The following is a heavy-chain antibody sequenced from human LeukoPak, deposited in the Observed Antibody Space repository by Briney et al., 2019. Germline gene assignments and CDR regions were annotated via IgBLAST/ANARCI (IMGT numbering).Heavy chain of an antibody. CDR2: IKSKTDGETT. Sequence: GGPLRLSCAASGFTFSNAWMSWVRQAPGKGLEWVGHIKSKTDGETTDYAAPVKGRFTISRDDSKNTLYLQMNSLKTEDTAVYYCTTGRSGYYSIYYYYYYMDVWGKGTTVTVSS. J-gene: IGHJ6*03. CDR1: GFTFSNAW. V-gene: IGHV3-15*01. D-gene: IGHD3-3*01. CDR3: TTGRSGYYSIYYYYYYMDV.